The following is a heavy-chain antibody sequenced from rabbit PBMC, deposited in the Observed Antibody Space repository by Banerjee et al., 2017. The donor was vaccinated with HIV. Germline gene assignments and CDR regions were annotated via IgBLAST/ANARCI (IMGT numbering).Heavy chain of an antibody. J-gene: IGHJ4*01. D-gene: IGHD6-1*01. Sequence: QEQLEESGGDLVKPEGSLTLTCTASGFSFSNKCVMCWVRQAPGKGLEWIACIDAGTSGTTYYASWAKGRFTISKTSSTTVTLQMTSLTAADTATYFCARDGAGYAGYGYAHLWGPGTLVTVS. CDR2: IDAGTSGTT. CDR3: ARDGAGYAGYGYAHL. CDR1: GFSFSNKCV. V-gene: IGHV1S45*01.